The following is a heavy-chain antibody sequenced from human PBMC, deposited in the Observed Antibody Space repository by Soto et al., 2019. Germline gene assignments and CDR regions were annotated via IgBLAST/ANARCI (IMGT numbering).Heavy chain of an antibody. D-gene: IGHD3-16*02. CDR2: INPSGGST. CDR1: GCTYTRYY. V-gene: IGHV1-46*01. Sequence: SVKIYCKASGCTYTRYYMHWVRPAPGQGLEWMGIINPSGGSTSYAQKFQGRVTMTRDTSTSTVYMELSSLRSEDTAVYYCARDPRDYVWGSYRYAGMDVCGQGTTVTVSS. J-gene: IGHJ6*02. CDR3: ARDPRDYVWGSYRYAGMDV.